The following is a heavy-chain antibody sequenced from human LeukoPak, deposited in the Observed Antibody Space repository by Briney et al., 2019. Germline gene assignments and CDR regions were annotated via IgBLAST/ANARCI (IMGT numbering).Heavy chain of an antibody. CDR3: ARSSMVRGIIIDWFDP. Sequence: SETLSLTCAVYGGSFSGYYWSWVRQPPGKGLEWIGYIYYSGSTYYNPSLKSRVGISVDTSKNQFSLNLSSVTAADTAVYYCARSSMVRGIIIDWFDPWGQGNLVTVSS. D-gene: IGHD3-10*01. V-gene: IGHV4-34*09. CDR2: IYYSGST. CDR1: GGSFSGYY. J-gene: IGHJ5*02.